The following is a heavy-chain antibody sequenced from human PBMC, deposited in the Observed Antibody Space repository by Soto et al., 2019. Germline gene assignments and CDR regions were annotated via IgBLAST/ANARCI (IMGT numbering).Heavy chain of an antibody. J-gene: IGHJ2*01. D-gene: IGHD3-9*01. V-gene: IGHV4-61*01. CDR1: GGSVSGGSYC. CDR2: VYNSGST. Sequence: QVQLQESGPGLVKPLETLSLTCTVSGGSVSGGSYCWSWIRQPPGKGLECIGYVYNSGSTTYNPPLKGRVTIAVTTPKNRFPLGLSSVTAAATAVYSWARVPLTPYSDLWGRAPVFIFPS. CDR3: ARVPLTPYSDL.